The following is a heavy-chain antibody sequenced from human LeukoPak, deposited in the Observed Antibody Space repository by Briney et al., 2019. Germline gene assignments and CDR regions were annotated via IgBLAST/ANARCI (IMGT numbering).Heavy chain of an antibody. J-gene: IGHJ4*02. CDR3: AKPPFHY. CDR1: GFTFSGYG. Sequence: GGSLRLSCAASGFTFSGYGRRWVRQAPGKGLEWVAFIRYDGSNKYYADSENGRSTISRDHPEHTLYLQMNSLRAEDTAVYYCAKPPFHYWGQGPLVTVSS. V-gene: IGHV3-30*02. CDR2: IRYDGSNK.